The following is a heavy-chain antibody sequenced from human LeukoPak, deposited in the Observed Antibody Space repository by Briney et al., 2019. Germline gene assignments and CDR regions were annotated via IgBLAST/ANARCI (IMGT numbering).Heavy chain of an antibody. CDR2: ISPSGNSV. Sequence: GGCLRLSCAASGFTFSSYTMNWVRQAPGKGLEWVSSISPSGNSVWYADSLKGRSTISRDNAKNSLFLQVNTLSAEDTAVYFCARDVLGESGAGGYWGQGTLVTVSS. CDR3: ARDVLGESGAGGY. CDR1: GFTFSSYT. J-gene: IGHJ4*02. D-gene: IGHD3-10*01. V-gene: IGHV3-21*01.